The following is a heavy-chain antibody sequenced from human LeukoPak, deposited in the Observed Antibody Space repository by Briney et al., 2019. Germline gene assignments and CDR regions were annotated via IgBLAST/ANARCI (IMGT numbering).Heavy chain of an antibody. D-gene: IGHD2-21*02. J-gene: IGHJ6*03. CDR1: GYTFTGYY. V-gene: IGHV1-2*02. CDR2: INPNSGGT. CDR3: ARVEYCGGDCYLRQSYYYYYYMDV. Sequence: ASVKVSCKASGYTFTGYYMHWVRQPPGQGLEWMGWINPNSGGTNYAQKFQGRVTMTRDTSISTAYMELSRMRSDDTAVYYCARVEYCGGDCYLRQSYYYYYYMDVWGKGTTVTVSS.